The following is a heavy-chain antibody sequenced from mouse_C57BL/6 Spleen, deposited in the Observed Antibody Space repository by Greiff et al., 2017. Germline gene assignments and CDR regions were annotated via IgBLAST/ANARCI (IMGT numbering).Heavy chain of an antibody. V-gene: IGHV1-19*01. J-gene: IGHJ2*01. D-gene: IGHD1-1*01. CDR1: GYTFTDYY. CDR3: ARRAITTVVGYFDY. Sequence: EVQLQQSGPVLVKPGASVKMSCKASGYTFTDYYMNWVKQSHGKSLEWIGVINPYNGGTSYNQKFKGKATLTVDKSSSTAYMELNSLTSEDSAVYYCARRAITTVVGYFDYWGQGTTLTVSS. CDR2: INPYNGGT.